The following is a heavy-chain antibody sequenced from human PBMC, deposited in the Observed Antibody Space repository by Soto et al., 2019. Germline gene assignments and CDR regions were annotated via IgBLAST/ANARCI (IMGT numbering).Heavy chain of an antibody. J-gene: IGHJ3*02. CDR3: ASYDSSGYHAFDI. D-gene: IGHD3-22*01. V-gene: IGHV5-10-1*01. CDR2: IDPSDSYT. Sequence: GESLKISCQGSGYSFTSYWISWVRQMPGKGLEWMGRIDPSDSYTNYSPSFQGHVTISADKSISIAYLQWSSLKASDTAMYYCASYDSSGYHAFDIWGQGTMVTVSS. CDR1: GYSFTSYW.